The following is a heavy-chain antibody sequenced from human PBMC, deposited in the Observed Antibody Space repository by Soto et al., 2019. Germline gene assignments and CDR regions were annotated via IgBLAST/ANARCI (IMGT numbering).Heavy chain of an antibody. J-gene: IGHJ5*02. V-gene: IGHV4-61*08. Sequence: PSETLSLTSTVSGGSVSSGDYYWSWIRQPPGKGLEWIGYIYYSGNTNYNPSLKSRVIISVDTSKNLFSLKLTSVTAADTAVYYCARIPVDTSMIYWLDPWGQGTLVTVYS. CDR3: ARIPVDTSMIYWLDP. CDR2: IYYSGNT. CDR1: GGSVSSGDYY. D-gene: IGHD5-18*01.